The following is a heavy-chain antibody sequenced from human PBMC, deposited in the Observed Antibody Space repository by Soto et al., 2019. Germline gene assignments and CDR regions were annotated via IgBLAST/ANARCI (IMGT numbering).Heavy chain of an antibody. Sequence: SETLSLTCAVSGGSISSGGYSWSWIRQPPGKGLEWIGYIYHSGSTYYNPSLKSRVTISVDRSKNQFSLKLSSVTAADTAVYYCARGQLRLYYYYGMDVWGQGTTVTVS. CDR1: GGSISSGGYS. CDR2: IYHSGST. V-gene: IGHV4-30-2*01. CDR3: ARGQLRLYYYYGMDV. J-gene: IGHJ6*02. D-gene: IGHD6-6*01.